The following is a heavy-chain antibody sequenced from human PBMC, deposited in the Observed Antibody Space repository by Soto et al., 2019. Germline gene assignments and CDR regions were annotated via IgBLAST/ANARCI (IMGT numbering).Heavy chain of an antibody. D-gene: IGHD2-21*02. V-gene: IGHV4-4*02. J-gene: IGHJ5*02. CDR1: GGTVASSHW. CDR3: AREIVTAGGNNYFDP. Sequence: QVQLQESGPGLVKPSGSLSLTCGVSGGTVASSHWWSWVRPSPSRGLAWIGNVYHTGDTNFNPSLQSRVTFSVDKSNNQFSLRLTSLTAADTAVYFCAREIVTAGGNNYFDPWGPGTLVTVSS. CDR2: VYHTGDT.